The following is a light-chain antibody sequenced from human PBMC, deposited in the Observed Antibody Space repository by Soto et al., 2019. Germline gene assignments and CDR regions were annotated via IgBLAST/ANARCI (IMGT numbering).Light chain of an antibody. J-gene: IGKJ1*01. Sequence: EIVLTQSPGTLSLSPGERATLSCRTSQSIDTIYLAWYQQKPGQAPRLLMYDISTRATGIPDRFSGSGSGTDFTLTISRREPHDFAVYYCQHSSAFGKGTKVEIK. CDR1: QSIDTIY. CDR3: QHSSA. CDR2: DIS. V-gene: IGKV3-20*01.